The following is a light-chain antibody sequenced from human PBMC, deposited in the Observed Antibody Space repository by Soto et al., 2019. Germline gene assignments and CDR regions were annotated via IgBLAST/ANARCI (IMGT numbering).Light chain of an antibody. CDR1: SSNIGAGYD. CDR3: QSYDISLSGPHVV. J-gene: IGLJ2*01. Sequence: QSVLTQPPSVSGAPGQRVTISCTGSSSNIGAGYDVHWYQQLPGTAPKLLIYGNSNRPSGVPDRFSGSKSGTSASLAITGLQAEDEADYYCQSYDISLSGPHVVFGGGTKVTVL. V-gene: IGLV1-40*01. CDR2: GNS.